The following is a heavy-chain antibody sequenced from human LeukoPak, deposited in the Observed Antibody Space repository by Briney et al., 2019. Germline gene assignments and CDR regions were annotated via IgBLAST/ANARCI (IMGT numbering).Heavy chain of an antibody. J-gene: IGHJ5*02. CDR1: GYTFTGYY. CDR3: ARARYSSSSGRRAHNWFDP. D-gene: IGHD6-6*01. Sequence: GASVKVSCKASGYTFTGYYMHWVRQAPGQGLEWMGWINPNSGGTNYAQKFQGRVTMTRDTSISTAYMELSRLRSDDTAVYYCARARYSSSSGRRAHNWFDPWGQGTLVTVSS. V-gene: IGHV1-2*02. CDR2: INPNSGGT.